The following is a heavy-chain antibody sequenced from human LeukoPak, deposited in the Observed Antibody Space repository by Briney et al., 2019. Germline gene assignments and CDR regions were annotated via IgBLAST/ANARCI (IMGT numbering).Heavy chain of an antibody. D-gene: IGHD1-26*01. V-gene: IGHV4-59*11. CDR3: ARDSGRLPPDWFDT. CDR1: GGSISSHY. J-gene: IGHJ5*02. CDR2: IYYSGRT. Sequence: SETLSLTCTVSGGSISSHYWGWLRQPPGKGLEGIGNIYYSGRTNYNPSLKSRVTISVDTSNNQFSLKRSSVAAACTAVYYCARDSGRLPPDWFDTWGQGTLVTVSS.